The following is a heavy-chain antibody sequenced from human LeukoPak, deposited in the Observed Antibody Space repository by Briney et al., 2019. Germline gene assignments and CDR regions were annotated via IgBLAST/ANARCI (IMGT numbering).Heavy chain of an antibody. CDR2: ISYDGSNK. V-gene: IGHV3-30*18. J-gene: IGHJ4*02. CDR1: GFTFSSYG. D-gene: IGHD6-13*01. CDR3: AKDAYSSSWYGGSY. Sequence: GRSLRLSCAASGFTFSSYGMHWVRQAPGKGLEGVAVISYDGSNKYYADSVKGRFTISRDNSKNTLYLQMNSLRAEDTAVYYCAKDAYSSSWYGGSYWGQGTLVTVSS.